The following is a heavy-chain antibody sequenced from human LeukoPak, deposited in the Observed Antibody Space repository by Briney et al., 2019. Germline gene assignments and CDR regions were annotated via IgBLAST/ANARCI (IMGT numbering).Heavy chain of an antibody. D-gene: IGHD4-17*01. CDR3: ARGRSDGQDY. Sequence: PSETLSLTCAVYGGSFSGYYWSWIRQPPGKGLEWIGEINHSGSTNYNPSLKSRVTISVDTSKNQFSLKLSSVTAADTAVYYCARGRSDGQDYWGQGTLVTVSS. V-gene: IGHV4-34*01. J-gene: IGHJ4*02. CDR1: GGSFSGYY. CDR2: INHSGST.